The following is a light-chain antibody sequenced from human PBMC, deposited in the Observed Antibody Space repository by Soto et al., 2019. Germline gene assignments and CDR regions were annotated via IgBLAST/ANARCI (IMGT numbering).Light chain of an antibody. CDR3: QQYNDWT. J-gene: IGKJ1*01. CDR2: GAS. CDR1: QSVSSN. V-gene: IGKV3D-15*01. Sequence: ELVMTQSPATLSVSPGERATLSCRASQSVSSNLAWYPQKPGQAPRLLIYGASSRATGIPDRFSGSGSGTAFTLTISRLEPEDFALYYCQQYNDWTFGQGTKGDIK.